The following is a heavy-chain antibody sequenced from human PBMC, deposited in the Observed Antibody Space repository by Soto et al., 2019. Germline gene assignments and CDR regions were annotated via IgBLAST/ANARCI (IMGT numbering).Heavy chain of an antibody. Sequence: SETLSLTCTVSGGSISSYYWSWIRQPPGKGLEWIGYIYYNVNTNYNPSLKSRVTISVDTSKNQFSLKLSSVTAEDTAVYYCARDYDDSSDYLAPLDYWGQGTLVTVSS. V-gene: IGHV4-59*12. CDR2: IYYNVNT. J-gene: IGHJ4*02. D-gene: IGHD3-22*01. CDR1: GGSISSYY. CDR3: ARDYDDSSDYLAPLDY.